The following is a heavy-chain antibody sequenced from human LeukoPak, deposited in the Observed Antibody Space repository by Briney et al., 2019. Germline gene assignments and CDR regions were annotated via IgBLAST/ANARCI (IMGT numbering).Heavy chain of an antibody. D-gene: IGHD3-22*01. Sequence: GGSLRLSCAASGFTFGPYTMNWVRQAPGKGLEGVSYISSSSSTIYYADSVKGRFTISRDNAKNSLYLQMNSLRAEDTAVYYCASTPPTYYYDSSTFDYWGQGTLVTVSS. CDR2: ISSSSSTI. CDR1: GFTFGPYT. J-gene: IGHJ4*02. CDR3: ASTPPTYYYDSSTFDY. V-gene: IGHV3-48*04.